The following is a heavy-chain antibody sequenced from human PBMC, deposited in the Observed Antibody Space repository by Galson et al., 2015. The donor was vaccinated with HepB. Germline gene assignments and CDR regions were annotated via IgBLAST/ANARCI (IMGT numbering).Heavy chain of an antibody. D-gene: IGHD2-8*01. CDR3: AKDVLRSPLMSAFDI. V-gene: IGHV3-30*02. J-gene: IGHJ3*02. CDR1: GFTFSSYG. CDR2: IRYDGSNK. Sequence: SLRLSCAASGFTFSSYGMHWVRQAPGKGLEWVAFIRYDGSNKYYADSVKGRFTISRDNSKNTLYLQMNSLRAEDTAVYYCAKDVLRSPLMSAFDIWGQGTMVTVSS.